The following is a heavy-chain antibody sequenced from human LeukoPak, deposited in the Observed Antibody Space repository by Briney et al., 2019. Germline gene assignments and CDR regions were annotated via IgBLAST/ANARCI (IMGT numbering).Heavy chain of an antibody. J-gene: IGHJ5*02. CDR3: ARDRPIFGVVIPWFNP. CDR2: ISAYNGNT. CDR1: GYTFTSDG. D-gene: IGHD3-3*01. V-gene: IGHV1-18*01. Sequence: ASVKVSCKASGYTFTSDGISWVRQAPGRGLEWMGWISAYNGNTNYAQKLQGRVTMTTDTSTSTAYMELRSLRSDDTAVYYCARDRPIFGVVIPWFNPWGQGTLVAVSS.